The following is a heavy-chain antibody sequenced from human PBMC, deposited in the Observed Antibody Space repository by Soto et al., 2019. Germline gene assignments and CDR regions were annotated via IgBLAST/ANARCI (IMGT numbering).Heavy chain of an antibody. CDR1: GGSISSGGYS. CDR3: ARVLAAAGTTGLIFDY. Sequence: SETLSLTCAVSGGSISSGGYSWSWIRQPPGKGLEWIGYIYHSGSTYYNPSLKSRVTISVDRSKNQFSLKLSSVTAADTAVYYCARVLAAAGTTGLIFDYRGQRTPVTVSS. CDR2: IYHSGST. D-gene: IGHD6-13*01. V-gene: IGHV4-30-2*01. J-gene: IGHJ4*02.